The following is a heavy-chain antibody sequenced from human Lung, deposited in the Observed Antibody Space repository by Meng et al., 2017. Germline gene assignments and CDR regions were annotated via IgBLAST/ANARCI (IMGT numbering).Heavy chain of an antibody. J-gene: IGHJ4*02. CDR3: ARGPTTMAHDFDY. CDR1: GGSFSDYY. CDR2: INHSGST. Sequence: QHGVAGLWKPAETSSRTCVVSGGSFSDYYWSWIRQPPGKGLEWIGDINHSGSTNYNPSLESRATISVDTSQNNLSLKRSSVTAADSAVYYCARGPTTMAHDFDYWGQGTLVTVSS. D-gene: IGHD4-11*01. V-gene: IGHV4-34*01.